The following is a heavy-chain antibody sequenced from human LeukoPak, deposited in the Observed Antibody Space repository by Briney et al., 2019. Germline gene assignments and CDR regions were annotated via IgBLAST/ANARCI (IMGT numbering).Heavy chain of an antibody. Sequence: GSLRLSCAASGFTFSSYAMHWVRQAPGKGLEYVSAISSNGGSTYYANSVKGRFTISRDNAKNSLYLQMNSLRAEDTAVYYCAREGRGYDILTGYYSGLGLDYWGQGTLVTVSS. CDR1: GFTFSSYA. D-gene: IGHD3-9*01. CDR2: ISSNGGST. V-gene: IGHV3-64*01. CDR3: AREGRGYDILTGYYSGLGLDY. J-gene: IGHJ4*02.